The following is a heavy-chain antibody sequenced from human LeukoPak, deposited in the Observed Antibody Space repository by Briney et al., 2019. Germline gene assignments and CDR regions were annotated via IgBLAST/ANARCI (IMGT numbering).Heavy chain of an antibody. CDR3: ARGPHGGFVIIPTEF. CDR1: GFTFSSYA. D-gene: IGHD3-3*01. J-gene: IGHJ4*02. CDR2: IDSSSSYI. V-gene: IGHV3-21*01. Sequence: GGSLRLSCAASGFTFSSYAMNWVRQAPGKGLEWVSSIDSSSSYIYYANSVKGRFTISKANAKNSLFLQMNSLRAEDTAVYYCARGPHGGFVIIPTEFWGQGTLVTVSS.